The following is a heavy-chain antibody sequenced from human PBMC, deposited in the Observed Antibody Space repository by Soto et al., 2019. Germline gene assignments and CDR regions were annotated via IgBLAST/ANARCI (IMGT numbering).Heavy chain of an antibody. CDR3: AREVDDYGDLNWFDP. D-gene: IGHD4-17*01. Sequence: QVQLVQSGAEVRKPGSSVKVSCRASVGTFSSYTISWVRQAPGQGLEWMGRIIPLLGITNFAQKLQGRVTFTEDESTSTASMELGSLKAEDTAVYYCAREVDDYGDLNWFDPWGQGTLVTVSS. J-gene: IGHJ5*02. CDR1: VGTFSSYT. V-gene: IGHV1-69*08. CDR2: IIPLLGIT.